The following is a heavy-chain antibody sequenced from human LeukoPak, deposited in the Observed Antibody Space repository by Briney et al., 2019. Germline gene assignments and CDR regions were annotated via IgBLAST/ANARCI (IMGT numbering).Heavy chain of an antibody. V-gene: IGHV3-48*01. D-gene: IGHD6-6*01. CDR1: GFTFSSYS. Sequence: PGGSLRLSCAAPGFTFSSYSMNWVRQAPGKGLEWVSYISSSSSTIYYADSVKGRFTISRDNAKNSLYLQMNSLRAEDTAVYYCARQRRIAALDYWGQGTLVTVSS. CDR2: ISSSSSTI. J-gene: IGHJ4*02. CDR3: ARQRRIAALDY.